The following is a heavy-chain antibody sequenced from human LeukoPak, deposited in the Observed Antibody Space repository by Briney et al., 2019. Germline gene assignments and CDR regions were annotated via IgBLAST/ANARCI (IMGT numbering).Heavy chain of an antibody. CDR1: GFTFSSYW. CDR2: INSDGSIT. Sequence: PGGSLRLSCAASGFTFSSYWMHWVRQAPGKGLVWVSRINSDGSITSYADSVKGRFTIARDNAKNTLYLQMNSLRTEDTAVYYCTSSLLGHPNDFVWGQGTLVTVSS. V-gene: IGHV3-74*01. D-gene: IGHD3-3*01. J-gene: IGHJ4*02. CDR3: TSSLLGHPNDFV.